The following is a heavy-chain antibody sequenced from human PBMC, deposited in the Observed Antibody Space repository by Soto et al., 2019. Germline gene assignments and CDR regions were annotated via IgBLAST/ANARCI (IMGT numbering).Heavy chain of an antibody. V-gene: IGHV4-39*01. D-gene: IGHD6-19*01. CDR2: FYYSGST. CDR3: ALSGGYGYFLYYMDV. Sequence: QLLLQESGPGLVKPSETVSLTCTVSGASISSSSYYWGWIRQPPGKGLEWIGSFYYSGSTYYNPSLKSRVTISVDTSKNQFSLKLSSVTAADTAVYHCALSGGYGYFLYYMDVWGKGTTVTVSS. J-gene: IGHJ6*03. CDR1: GASISSSSYY.